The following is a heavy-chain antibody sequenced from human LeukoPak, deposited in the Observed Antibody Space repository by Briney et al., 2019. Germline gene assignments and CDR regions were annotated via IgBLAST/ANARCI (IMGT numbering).Heavy chain of an antibody. CDR3: AKGLYYYDSSGYLTFDY. J-gene: IGHJ4*02. Sequence: PGGSLRLSCAASGFTFSSYAMSWVRQAPGKGLEWVSTIRGSGGSTYYADSVKGRFTISRDNSKNTLYLQMNSLRAEDTAVYYCAKGLYYYDSSGYLTFDYWGQGTLVTVSS. CDR2: IRGSGGST. D-gene: IGHD3-22*01. CDR1: GFTFSSYA. V-gene: IGHV3-23*01.